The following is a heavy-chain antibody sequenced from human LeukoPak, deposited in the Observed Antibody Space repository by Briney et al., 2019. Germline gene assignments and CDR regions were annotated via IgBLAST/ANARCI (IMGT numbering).Heavy chain of an antibody. CDR1: GYTFTGYY. J-gene: IGHJ4*02. CDR2: INPNSGGT. Sequence: ASVKVSCKASGYTFTGYYMHWVRQAPGQGLEWMVWINPNSGGTNYAQKFQGRVTMTRDTSISTAYMELSRLRSDDTAVYYCARDQGYSSGWLGGNYFDYWGQGTLVTVSS. D-gene: IGHD6-19*01. V-gene: IGHV1-2*02. CDR3: ARDQGYSSGWLGGNYFDY.